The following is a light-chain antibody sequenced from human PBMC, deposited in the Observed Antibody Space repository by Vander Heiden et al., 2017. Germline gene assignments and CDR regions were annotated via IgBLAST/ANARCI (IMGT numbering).Light chain of an antibody. V-gene: IGLV2-14*03. CDR1: SSDVGNDNY. CDR3: SSYTTSSTQV. Sequence: QPALTQLAPVSGPPGQSITISCAGTSSDVGNDNYVSWYQQHPGKAPKLVIYDVTNRPSGVSNRFSGAKSGNTASLTISGLQPEDEADYYCSSYTTSSTQVFGTGTKVTVL. CDR2: DVT. J-gene: IGLJ1*01.